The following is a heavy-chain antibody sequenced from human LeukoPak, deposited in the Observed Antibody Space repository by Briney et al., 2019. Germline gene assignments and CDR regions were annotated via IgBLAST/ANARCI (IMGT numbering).Heavy chain of an antibody. D-gene: IGHD3-3*01. Sequence: ASVKVSCKASGGTFSSYAISWVRQAPGQGLEWMGGIIPIFGTANYAQKFQGRVTITADESTSTAYMELSSLRSEDTAVYYCARGPFGAAGVARWGQGTLVTVSS. J-gene: IGHJ4*02. CDR2: IIPIFGTA. CDR3: ARGPFGAAGVAR. V-gene: IGHV1-69*13. CDR1: GGTFSSYA.